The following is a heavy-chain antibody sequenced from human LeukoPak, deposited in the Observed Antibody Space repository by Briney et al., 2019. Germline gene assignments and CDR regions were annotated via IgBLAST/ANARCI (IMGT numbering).Heavy chain of an antibody. CDR2: ISSSRSTI. CDR1: GCTFSSFG. Sequence: PGGSLRLSCAASGCTFSSFGRNWVRQAPGKGLEWVSYISSSRSTIYYADSVNGRFIISRDNAKNSLYLQMNSLRAEDTAVYYCAREHFGEHRWFDPWGQGTLVTASS. CDR3: AREHFGEHRWFDP. V-gene: IGHV3-48*01. J-gene: IGHJ5*02. D-gene: IGHD3-10*01.